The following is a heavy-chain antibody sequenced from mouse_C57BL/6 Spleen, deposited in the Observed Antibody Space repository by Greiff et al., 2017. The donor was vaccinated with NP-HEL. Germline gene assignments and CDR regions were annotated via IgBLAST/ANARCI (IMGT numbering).Heavy chain of an antibody. Sequence: EVQVVESGPGMVKPSQSLSLTCTVTGYSITSGYDWHWIRHFPGNKLEWMGYISYSGSTNYNPSLKSRISITHDTSKNHFFLKLNSVTTEDTATYYCARDESNYVWYFDVWGTGTTVTVSS. CDR2: ISYSGST. V-gene: IGHV3-1*01. CDR1: GYSITSGYD. J-gene: IGHJ1*03. D-gene: IGHD2-5*01. CDR3: ARDESNYVWYFDV.